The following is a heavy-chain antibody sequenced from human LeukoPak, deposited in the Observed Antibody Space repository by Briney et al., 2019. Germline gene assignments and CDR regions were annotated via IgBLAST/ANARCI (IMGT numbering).Heavy chain of an antibody. CDR2: IYTSGST. CDR3: ARGLGVNYYDSSGSDY. V-gene: IGHV4-4*07. CDR1: GGSISSYY. D-gene: IGHD3-22*01. J-gene: IGHJ4*02. Sequence: SETLSLTCTVSGGSISSYYWSWIRQPAGKGLEWIGRIYTSGSTNYNPSLKSRVTISVDTSKNQFSLKLSSVTAADTAVYYCARGLGVNYYDSSGSDYWGQGTLVTVSS.